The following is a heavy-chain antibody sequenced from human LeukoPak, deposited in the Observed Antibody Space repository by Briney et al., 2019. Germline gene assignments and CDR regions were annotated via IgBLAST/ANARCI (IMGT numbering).Heavy chain of an antibody. Sequence: ASVKVSCKASGYTFTGYYMHWVRQAPGQGLEWMGWINPNSGGTNYAQKFQGRVTMTRDTSISTAYMELSRLRSDDTAVYYCARELSYYDFWSGYLRDYWGQGTLVTVSS. V-gene: IGHV1-2*02. CDR1: GYTFTGYY. CDR3: ARELSYYDFWSGYLRDY. J-gene: IGHJ4*02. CDR2: INPNSGGT. D-gene: IGHD3-3*01.